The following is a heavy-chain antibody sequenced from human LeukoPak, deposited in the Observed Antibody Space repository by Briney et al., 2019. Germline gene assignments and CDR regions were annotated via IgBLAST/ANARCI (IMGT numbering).Heavy chain of an antibody. J-gene: IGHJ4*02. Sequence: GGSLRLSCAASGFTFSSYGMHWVRQAPGKGLEWVAVISYDGSNKYYADSVKGRFTISRDNSKNTQYLQMNSLRAEDTAVYYCAKDQPPFVWFGETDYWGQGTLVTVSS. CDR1: GFTFSSYG. CDR3: AKDQPPFVWFGETDY. D-gene: IGHD3-10*01. CDR2: ISYDGSNK. V-gene: IGHV3-30*18.